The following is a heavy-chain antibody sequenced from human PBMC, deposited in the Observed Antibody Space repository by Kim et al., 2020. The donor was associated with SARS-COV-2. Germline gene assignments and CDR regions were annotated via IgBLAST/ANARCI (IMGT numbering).Heavy chain of an antibody. V-gene: IGHV4-59*01. D-gene: IGHD6-13*01. J-gene: IGHJ5*02. CDR1: GGSISSYY. CDR3: ARDTSSSWPMGPFVVRSASWFDP. Sequence: SETLSLTCTVSGGSISSYYWSWIRQPPGKGLEWIGYIYYSGSTNYNPSLKSRVTISVDTSKNQFSLKLSSVTAADTAVYYCARDTSSSWPMGPFVVRSASWFDPWGQGTLVTVSS. CDR2: IYYSGST.